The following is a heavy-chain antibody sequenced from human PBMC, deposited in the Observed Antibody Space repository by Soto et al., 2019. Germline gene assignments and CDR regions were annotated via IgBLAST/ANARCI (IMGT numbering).Heavy chain of an antibody. J-gene: IGHJ4*02. CDR1: GESISSSSYY. V-gene: IGHV4-39*01. CDR3: ARQWTTVVTQAYFDH. CDR2: IYYSGRT. Sequence: SETLSLTCIVSGESISSSSYYWGWIRQPPGKGLEWIGSIYYSGRTHYNPSFKSRVTISIDTSKNQFSLKLSSVTATDTAVYYCARQWTTVVTQAYFDHWGQGALVTVSS. D-gene: IGHD2-21*02.